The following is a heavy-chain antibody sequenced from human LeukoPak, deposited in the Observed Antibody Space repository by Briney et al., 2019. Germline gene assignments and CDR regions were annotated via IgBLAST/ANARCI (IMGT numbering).Heavy chain of an antibody. CDR2: ISWNSGSI. V-gene: IGHV3-9*01. CDR3: ATVSQRMPARNPLDY. Sequence: GGSLRLSCAASGFTFDDYAMHWVRQAPGKGLEWVSGISWNSGSIGYADSAKGRFTISRDNAKNSLYLQMNSLRAEDTAVYYCATVSQRMPARNPLDYWGQGTLVTVSS. J-gene: IGHJ4*02. D-gene: IGHD6-6*01. CDR1: GFTFDDYA.